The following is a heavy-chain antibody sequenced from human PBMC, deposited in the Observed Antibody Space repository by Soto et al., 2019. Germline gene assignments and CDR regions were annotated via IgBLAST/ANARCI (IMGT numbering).Heavy chain of an antibody. J-gene: IGHJ3*02. CDR2: ISCSGGGT. D-gene: IGHD6-19*01. CDR1: EFPFTRYA. V-gene: IGHV3-23*01. CDR3: AKENEQWLVRGAFDS. Sequence: GGSRRLPAPASEFPFTRYAMSWVRQAPAKGLDWVSGISCSGGGTYYADSVMGRFTISRYNPKNTLYLQMNTLGAGDTAVYYCAKENEQWLVRGAFDSWGQGTMVTVSS.